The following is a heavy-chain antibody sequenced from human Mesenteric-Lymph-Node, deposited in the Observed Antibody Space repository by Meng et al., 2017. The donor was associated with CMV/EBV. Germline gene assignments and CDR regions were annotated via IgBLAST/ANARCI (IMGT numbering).Heavy chain of an antibody. CDR2: VYYSDTT. V-gene: IGHV4-31*02. Sequence: SINSGDYYWPWIRQHPGKGVEWMGYVYYSDTTYYHPSLKSRVTISIDTSENQFSLMLTSVTAADTAVYYCARADYYDSSGYYHFDYWGQGTLVTVSS. CDR3: ARADYYDSSGYYHFDY. J-gene: IGHJ4*02. D-gene: IGHD3-22*01. CDR1: SINSGDYY.